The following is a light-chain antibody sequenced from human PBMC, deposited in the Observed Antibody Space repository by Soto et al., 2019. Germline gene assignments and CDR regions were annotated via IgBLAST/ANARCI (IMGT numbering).Light chain of an antibody. CDR2: AAS. CDR3: QHGYSTPPT. Sequence: DIQMTQSPSSLSASVGDRVTITCRASQSISTYLHWYQQKPGKAPNLLIYAASTLQSGVPARFSGSGSGTDFTRTISSLQPEDVATYYCQHGYSTPPTFGGGTKVDIK. J-gene: IGKJ4*01. V-gene: IGKV1-39*01. CDR1: QSISTY.